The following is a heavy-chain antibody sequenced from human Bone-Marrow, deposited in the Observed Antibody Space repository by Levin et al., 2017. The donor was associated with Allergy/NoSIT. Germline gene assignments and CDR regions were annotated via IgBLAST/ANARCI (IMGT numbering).Heavy chain of an antibody. CDR2: ISAYSGKR. J-gene: IGHJ4*02. CDR1: GYTFSSYR. CDR3: ARVISSRIYPLQVDY. V-gene: IGHV1-18*01. D-gene: IGHD6-13*01. Sequence: ASVKVSCKASGYTFSSYRIGWVRQAPGQGLEWMGWISAYSGKRHSAQKFQGRVTMTSERSTMTAYMELRSLQSDDTAVYYCARVISSRIYPLQVDYWGQGTLVTLSS.